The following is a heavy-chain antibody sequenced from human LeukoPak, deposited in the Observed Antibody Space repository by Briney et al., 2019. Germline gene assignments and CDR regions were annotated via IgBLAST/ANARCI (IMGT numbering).Heavy chain of an antibody. CDR3: ASGRGSGWYFDL. V-gene: IGHV1-3*01. Sequence: ASVNVSCKASGYTFTSYAMHWVRQAPGQRLEWMGWINAGNGNTKYSQKFQGRVTITRDTSASTAYMELSSLRSEDTAVYYCASGRGSGWYFDLWGRGTLVTVSS. J-gene: IGHJ2*01. CDR1: GYTFTSYA. D-gene: IGHD3-10*01. CDR2: INAGNGNT.